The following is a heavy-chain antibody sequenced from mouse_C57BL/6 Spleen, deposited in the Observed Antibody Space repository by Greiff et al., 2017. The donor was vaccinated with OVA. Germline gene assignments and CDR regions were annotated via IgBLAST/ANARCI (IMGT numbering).Heavy chain of an antibody. CDR2: ISDGGSYT. V-gene: IGHV5-4*01. J-gene: IGHJ4*01. CDR1: GFTFSSYA. CDR3: ARAGYGNYIYAMDY. D-gene: IGHD2-10*02. Sequence: VQGVESGGGLVKPGGSLKLSCAASGFTFSSYAMSWVRQTPEKRLEWVATISDGGSYTYYPDNVKGRFTISRDNAKNNLYLQMSHLKSEDTAMYYCARAGYGNYIYAMDYWGQGTSVTVSS.